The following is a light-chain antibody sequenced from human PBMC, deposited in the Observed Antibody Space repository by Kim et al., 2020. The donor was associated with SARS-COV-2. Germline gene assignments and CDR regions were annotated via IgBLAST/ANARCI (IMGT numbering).Light chain of an antibody. CDR3: SSYTSSSTFV. CDR2: DVT. Sequence: GQSITISCTGTSSDIGGYKDVSWYQQHPGKAPKRMIYDVTNRPSGVSNRFSGSKSGNTASLTISGLQAEDEADYYCSSYTSSSTFVFGTGTKVTVL. J-gene: IGLJ1*01. V-gene: IGLV2-14*03. CDR1: SSDIGGYKD.